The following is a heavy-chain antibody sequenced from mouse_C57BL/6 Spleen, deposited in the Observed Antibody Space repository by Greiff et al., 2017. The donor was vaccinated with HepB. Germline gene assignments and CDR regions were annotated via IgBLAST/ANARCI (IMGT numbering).Heavy chain of an antibody. V-gene: IGHV1-82*01. Sequence: VKLQESGPELVKPGASVKISCKASGYAFSSSWMNWVKQRPGKGLEWIGRIYPGDGDTNYNGKFKGKATLTADKSSSTAYMQLSSLTSEDSAVYFCARDTDYYGSSPGAMDYWGQGTSVTVSS. CDR2: IYPGDGDT. CDR3: ARDTDYYGSSPGAMDY. CDR1: GYAFSSSW. D-gene: IGHD1-1*01. J-gene: IGHJ4*01.